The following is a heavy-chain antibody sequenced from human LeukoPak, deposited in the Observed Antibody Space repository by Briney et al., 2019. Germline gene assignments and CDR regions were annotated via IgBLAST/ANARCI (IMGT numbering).Heavy chain of an antibody. CDR2: ISYDGSNK. CDR1: GFTFSSYG. V-gene: IGHV3-30*18. CDR3: AKDGHRGLTCGGGCYWWFDP. Sequence: GGSLRLSCAASGFTFSSYGMHWVRQAPGKGLEWVAVISYDGSNKYYADSVKGRFTISRDNSKNTLYLQMNSLRAEDTAVYYCAKDGHRGLTCGGGCYWWFDPWGQGTLVTVSS. J-gene: IGHJ5*02. D-gene: IGHD2-21*02.